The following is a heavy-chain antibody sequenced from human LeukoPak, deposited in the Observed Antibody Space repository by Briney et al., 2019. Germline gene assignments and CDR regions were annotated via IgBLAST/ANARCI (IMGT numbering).Heavy chain of an antibody. CDR2: INPNSGGA. D-gene: IGHD4-17*01. CDR1: GYTFTDYY. J-gene: IGHJ4*02. V-gene: IGHV1-2*02. CDR3: ARGLGTVTTLNYYVAD. Sequence: ASVKVSCKASGYTFTDYYMHWVRQAPGQGPEWMGWINPNSGGANYARKFQGRVTMTRDTSISTAYMEVSRLRSDDTAVYYCARGLGTVTTLNYYVADWGQGTLVTASS.